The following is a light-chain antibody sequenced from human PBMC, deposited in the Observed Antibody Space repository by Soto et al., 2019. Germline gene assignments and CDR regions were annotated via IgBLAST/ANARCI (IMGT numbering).Light chain of an antibody. J-gene: IGKJ1*01. CDR2: WAS. V-gene: IGKV4-1*01. CDR1: QSVLNSSNNKNY. CDR3: QQYYSIPRT. Sequence: DIVMTQSPDSLAVSLGERATINCKSSQSVLNSSNNKNYLAWYQQKPGQPPKLLIYWASTRESGVPDRFSGSGSGPDFTLTISSLQAEDVAVYYCQQYYSIPRTFGQGTKVDI.